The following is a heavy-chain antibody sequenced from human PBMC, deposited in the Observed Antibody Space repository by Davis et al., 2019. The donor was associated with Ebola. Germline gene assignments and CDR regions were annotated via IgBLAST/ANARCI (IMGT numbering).Heavy chain of an antibody. CDR1: GFTFNNYA. CDR3: AKDRVGAADY. J-gene: IGHJ4*02. CDR2: IFGSGGTT. Sequence: GESLKISCAASGFTFNNYAMTWVRHAPGKGLEWVSGIFGSGGTTYYADSVKGRFTIFRDNSKNTLYLQMNSLRAEDTAVYYCAKDRVGAADYWGQGTLVTVSS. D-gene: IGHD1-26*01. V-gene: IGHV3-23*01.